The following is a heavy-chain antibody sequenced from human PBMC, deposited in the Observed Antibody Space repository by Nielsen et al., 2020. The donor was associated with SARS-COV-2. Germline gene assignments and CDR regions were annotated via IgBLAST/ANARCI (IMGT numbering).Heavy chain of an antibody. V-gene: IGHV3-13*04. Sequence: GGSLRLSCAASGFTFSSYSMNWVRQATGKGLEWVSAIGTAGDTYYPGSVKGRFTISRENAKNSLYLQMNSLRAGDTAVYYCARGATLYGSGSYSSWFDPWGQGTLVTVSS. J-gene: IGHJ5*02. CDR3: ARGATLYGSGSYSSWFDP. CDR1: GFTFSSYS. CDR2: IGTAGDT. D-gene: IGHD3-10*01.